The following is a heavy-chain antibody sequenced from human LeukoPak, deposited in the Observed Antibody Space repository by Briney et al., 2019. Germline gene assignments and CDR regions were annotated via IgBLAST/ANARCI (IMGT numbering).Heavy chain of an antibody. Sequence: SETLSLTCTVSGGTISSYYWNWIRQPPGKGLEWIGYIHYSGSTKYNPSLKSRVTISVDTSKNQFSLKLSSVTAADTAVYYCAREGTALGIDCWGQGTLITVSS. CDR1: GGTISSYY. CDR3: AREGTALGIDC. V-gene: IGHV4-59*08. D-gene: IGHD6-13*01. J-gene: IGHJ4*02. CDR2: IHYSGST.